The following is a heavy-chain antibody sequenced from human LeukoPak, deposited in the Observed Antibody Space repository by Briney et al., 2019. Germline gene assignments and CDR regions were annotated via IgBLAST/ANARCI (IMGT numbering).Heavy chain of an antibody. J-gene: IGHJ4*02. D-gene: IGHD6-19*01. CDR1: GFTFSNYA. CDR2: ISGSGGST. Sequence: GGSLRLSCAASGFTFSNYAMSWVRQAPGKGLEWVSAISGSGGSTYYADSVKGRFTISRDSSKNTLYLQMNSLRAEDTAVYYCAKVYDSSGWYYFDYWGQGTLVTVSS. CDR3: AKVYDSSGWYYFDY. V-gene: IGHV3-23*01.